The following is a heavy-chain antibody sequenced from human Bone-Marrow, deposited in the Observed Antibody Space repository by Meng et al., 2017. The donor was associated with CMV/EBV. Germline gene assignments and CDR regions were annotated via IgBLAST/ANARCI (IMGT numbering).Heavy chain of an antibody. CDR2: ISAYNGNT. V-gene: IGHV1-18*01. J-gene: IGHJ4*02. CDR3: AREYYYYDSSGPADY. D-gene: IGHD3-22*01. Sequence: ASVKVSCKASGYTFTSYGISWVRQAPGQGLEWMGWISAYNGNTNYAQKPQGRVTMTTDTSTSTAYMELRSLRSDDTAVYYCAREYYYYDSSGPADYWGQGTLVTVSA. CDR1: GYTFTSYG.